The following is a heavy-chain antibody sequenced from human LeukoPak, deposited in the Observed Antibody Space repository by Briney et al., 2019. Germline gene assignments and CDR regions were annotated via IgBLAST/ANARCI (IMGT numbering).Heavy chain of an antibody. Sequence: SETLSLTCTVSGGSISSSSYYWGWIRQPPGKGLEWIGEIYHSGNTNYNPSLKSRVTISVDKSKNQFSLKLSSVTAADTAVYYCARILAVAGSFDYWGQGTLVTVSS. CDR3: ARILAVAGSFDY. CDR1: GGSISSSSYY. J-gene: IGHJ4*02. D-gene: IGHD6-19*01. CDR2: IYHSGNT. V-gene: IGHV4-39*07.